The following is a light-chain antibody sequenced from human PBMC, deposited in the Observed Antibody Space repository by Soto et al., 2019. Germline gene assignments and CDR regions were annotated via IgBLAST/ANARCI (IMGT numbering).Light chain of an antibody. Sequence: IQFTQSPSSLSASVGDSVAITCRASQGIRSYLAWYQQKPGEAPKLLISIASILQSGVPSRFRGSGSGTDFVLTISSLQPEDSSTYYCQQLDSMPITFGQGTRLEIK. J-gene: IGKJ5*01. CDR2: IAS. CDR3: QQLDSMPIT. CDR1: QGIRSY. V-gene: IGKV1-9*01.